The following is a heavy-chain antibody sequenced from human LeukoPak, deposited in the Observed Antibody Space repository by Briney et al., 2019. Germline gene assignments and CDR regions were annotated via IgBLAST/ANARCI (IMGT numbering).Heavy chain of an antibody. CDR1: GYTFTSYA. CDR3: ARDQGGFGKGFDY. D-gene: IGHD3-10*01. J-gene: IGHJ4*02. CDR2: INAGNGNT. V-gene: IGHV1-3*01. Sequence: ASVKVSCKASGYTFTSYAMHWVRQAPGQRLEWMGWINAGNGNTKYSQKFQGRVTITRDTSASTAYMELSSLRSEDTAVYYCARDQGGFGKGFDYWGQGTLVTVSS.